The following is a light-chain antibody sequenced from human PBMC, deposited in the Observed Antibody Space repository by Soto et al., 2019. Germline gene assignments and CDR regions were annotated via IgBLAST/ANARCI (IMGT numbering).Light chain of an antibody. CDR2: GTS. CDR1: QTVGSAY. Sequence: EIVLTQSPGTLSLSPGERATLSCRASQTVGSAYLAWYQHKPGQAPRLLIYGTSSRATGIPDRISGSGSGTDFTLTISRLEHEDFVVYYCQQYGSSRWTFGQGTKVEAK. V-gene: IGKV3-20*01. J-gene: IGKJ1*01. CDR3: QQYGSSRWT.